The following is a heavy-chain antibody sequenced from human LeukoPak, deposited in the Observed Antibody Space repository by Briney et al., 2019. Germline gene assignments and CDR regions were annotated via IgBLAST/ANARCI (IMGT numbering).Heavy chain of an antibody. CDR3: ARGRITIFGVVTNAHYYYMDV. V-gene: IGHV1-69*13. Sequence: GASVKVSCKASGGTFSSYAISWVRQAPGQGLEWMGGIIPIFGTANYAQKFQGRVTITADESTSTAYMELSSLRSEDTAVYYCARGRITIFGVVTNAHYYYMDVWGKGTTVTVSS. D-gene: IGHD3-3*01. CDR1: GGTFSSYA. CDR2: IIPIFGTA. J-gene: IGHJ6*03.